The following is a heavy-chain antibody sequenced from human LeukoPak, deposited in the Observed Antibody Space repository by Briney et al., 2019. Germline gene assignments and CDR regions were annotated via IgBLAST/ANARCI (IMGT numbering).Heavy chain of an antibody. D-gene: IGHD1-26*01. J-gene: IGHJ5*02. CDR1: GGTFSTYG. V-gene: IGHV1-69*04. CDR2: IIPILGRA. Sequence: SVKVSCKASGGTFSTYGINWVRQAPGQGLEWMGSIIPILGRARHAQKFQGRVTITADKSTTTAYMELSSLRSEDTAVYYCARVLMYSGRPNWFDPWGQGTLVTVSS. CDR3: ARVLMYSGRPNWFDP.